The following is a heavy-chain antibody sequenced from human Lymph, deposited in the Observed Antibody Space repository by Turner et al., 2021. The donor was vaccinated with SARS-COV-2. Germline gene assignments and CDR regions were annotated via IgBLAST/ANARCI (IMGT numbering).Heavy chain of an antibody. CDR1: GFTFSSHG. J-gene: IGHJ4*02. Sequence: QVQLLESGGGVVQPGRSLRIFCAASGFTFSSHGMHWVRQAPGKGLEWVAIIWYDGSNKDHANSVKGRFTISRDNSKNTLYLQMNSLRAEDTAVYYCAREGVVGATSGLDYWGQGTLVTVSS. CDR3: AREGVVGATSGLDY. CDR2: IWYDGSNK. V-gene: IGHV3-33*01. D-gene: IGHD1-26*01.